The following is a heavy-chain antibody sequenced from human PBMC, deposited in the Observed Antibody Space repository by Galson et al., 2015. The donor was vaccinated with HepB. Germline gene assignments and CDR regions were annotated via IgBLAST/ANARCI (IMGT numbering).Heavy chain of an antibody. CDR3: ARDQLGVVDNWFDP. V-gene: IGHV3-30-3*01. CDR1: GFTFSSYA. D-gene: IGHD2-15*01. CDR2: ISYDGSNK. Sequence: SLRLSCAASGFTFSSYAMHWVRQAPGKGLEWVAVISYDGSNKYYADSVKGRFTISRDNSKNTLYLQMNSLRAEDTAVYYCARDQLGVVDNWFDPWGQGTLVTVSS. J-gene: IGHJ5*02.